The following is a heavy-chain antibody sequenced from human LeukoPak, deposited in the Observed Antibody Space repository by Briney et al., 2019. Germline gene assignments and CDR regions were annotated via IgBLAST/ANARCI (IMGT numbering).Heavy chain of an antibody. CDR2: IRSKANSYAT. D-gene: IGHD3-22*01. CDR3: TRRAKDDSSGYYST. Sequence: PGGSLRLSCAASGFTFSGSAMHWVRQASGKGLEWVGRIRSKANSYATAYAASVKGRFTISRDESKNTAYLQMNGLKTEDTAVYYCTRRAKDDSSGYYSTWGQGTLVTVSS. V-gene: IGHV3-73*01. CDR1: GFTFSGSA. J-gene: IGHJ5*02.